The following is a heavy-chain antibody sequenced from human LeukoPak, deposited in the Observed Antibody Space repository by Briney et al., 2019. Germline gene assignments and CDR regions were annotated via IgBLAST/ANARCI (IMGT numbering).Heavy chain of an antibody. D-gene: IGHD4-17*01. CDR2: ISSSSTI. J-gene: IGHJ4*02. V-gene: IGHV3-48*02. Sequence: GGSLRLSCAASGFTFSSYSMNWVRQAPGKGLEWVSYISSSSTIYYADSVKGRFTISRDNAKNSLYLQMNTLRDEDTAVYYCARAWGHYGDYYFDYWGQGTLVTVSS. CDR3: ARAWGHYGDYYFDY. CDR1: GFTFSSYS.